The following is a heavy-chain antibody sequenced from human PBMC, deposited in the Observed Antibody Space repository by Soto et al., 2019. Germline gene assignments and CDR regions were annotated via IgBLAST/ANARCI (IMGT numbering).Heavy chain of an antibody. CDR2: ITTSSSTI. V-gene: IGHV3-48*01. Sequence: EVQLVESGGGLVQPGGSLRLSCAASGFTFSTYSMNRVRQAPGKGLEWISYITTSSSTIYYADSVKGRFTISRDNAKNSLYLQMISLRVEDTAVYYCARWAVWGQGTTVTVS. CDR1: GFTFSTYS. CDR3: ARWAV. J-gene: IGHJ6*02.